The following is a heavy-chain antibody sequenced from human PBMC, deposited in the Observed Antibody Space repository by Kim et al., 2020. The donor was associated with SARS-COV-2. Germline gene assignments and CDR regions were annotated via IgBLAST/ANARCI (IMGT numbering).Heavy chain of an antibody. V-gene: IGHV1-69*13. J-gene: IGHJ6*02. Sequence: SVKVSCKASGGTFSSYAISWVRQAPGQGLEWMGGIIPIFGTANYAQKFQGRVTITADESTSTAYMELSSLRSEDTAVYYCARGPTHLYGGNSGRFPYYYYGMDVWGQGTTVTVSS. D-gene: IGHD4-17*01. CDR2: IIPIFGTA. CDR3: ARGPTHLYGGNSGRFPYYYYGMDV. CDR1: GGTFSSYA.